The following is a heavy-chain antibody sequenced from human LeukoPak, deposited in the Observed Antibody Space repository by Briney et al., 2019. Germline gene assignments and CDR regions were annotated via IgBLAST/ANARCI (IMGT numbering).Heavy chain of an antibody. V-gene: IGHV1-18*01. CDR2: ISAYNGNT. CDR1: GYTFTSYG. CDR3: ARPQDYGDYLDY. D-gene: IGHD4-17*01. Sequence: ASVKVSCKASGYTFTSYGISWVRQAPGQGLEWMGWISAYNGNTNYAQKLQGRVTMTADTSTSTAYMELSSLRSEDTAVYYCARPQDYGDYLDYWGQGTLVTVSS. J-gene: IGHJ4*02.